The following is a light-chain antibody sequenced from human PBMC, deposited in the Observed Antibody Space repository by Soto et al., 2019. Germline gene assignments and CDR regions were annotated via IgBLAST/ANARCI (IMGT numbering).Light chain of an antibody. Sequence: QVSRSPSSLSLSVQDRVTITSLSSQGISSYLAWYQQKPGKVPRLLIYAASTMESGAPSRFSATVSGTEFSLTITSLQPEDFATYYCQQFFGSPITFGQGTRLEIK. J-gene: IGKJ5*01. CDR3: QQFFGSPIT. V-gene: IGKV1-9*01. CDR2: AAS. CDR1: QGISSY.